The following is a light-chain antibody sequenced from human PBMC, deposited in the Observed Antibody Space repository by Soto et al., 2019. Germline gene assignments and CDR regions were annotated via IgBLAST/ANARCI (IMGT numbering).Light chain of an antibody. V-gene: IGLV1-47*01. CDR1: SSNIGSNY. CDR3: AAWDDSLSGYV. J-gene: IGLJ1*01. Sequence: QSVLTQPPSASGTPGQRVTISCSGSSSNIGSNYVYWYQQLPGTTPKLLIYKNNHRPSGVPDRFAGSKSGTSDSRAISGLRSEDEADYYCAAWDDSLSGYVFGAGTKLTVL. CDR2: KNN.